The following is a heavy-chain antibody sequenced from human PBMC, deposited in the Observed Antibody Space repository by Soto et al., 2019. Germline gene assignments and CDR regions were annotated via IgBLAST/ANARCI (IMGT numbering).Heavy chain of an antibody. J-gene: IGHJ6*02. CDR3: ARHVAVATISWGTYSMDG. CDR1: GFTFSSYW. D-gene: IGHD5-12*01. CDR2: INSDGSNT. V-gene: IGHV3-74*01. Sequence: EVQLVESGGGLVQPGGSLRLSCAASGFTFSSYWMHWVRQAPGEGLVWVSRINSDGSNTTYADSVKGRFTTSRDNAKNTLFLQMNSLRGEDTAVYYCARHVAVATISWGTYSMDGWGQGTTVTVSS.